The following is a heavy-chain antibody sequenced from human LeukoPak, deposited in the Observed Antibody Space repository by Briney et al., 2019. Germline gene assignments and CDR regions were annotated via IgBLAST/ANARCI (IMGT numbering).Heavy chain of an antibody. D-gene: IGHD1-26*01. CDR1: GFTVSSNY. J-gene: IGHJ4*02. CDR2: IYGGGST. CDR3: AKEVGATFFDY. Sequence: GGSLRLSCAASGFTVSSNYMSWVRQAPGKGLEWVSVIYGGGSTYYADSVKGRFTISRDNSKNTLYLQMNSLRAEDTAVYYCAKEVGATFFDYWGQGTLVTVSS. V-gene: IGHV3-53*01.